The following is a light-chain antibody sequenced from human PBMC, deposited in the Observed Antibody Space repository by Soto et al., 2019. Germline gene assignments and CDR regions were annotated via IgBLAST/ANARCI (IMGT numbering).Light chain of an antibody. CDR2: KAS. Sequence: DIQMTQSPSTLPASVGDRVTITCRAGQSVSSWLAWYQQKPGKAPKLLIYKASTLKSGVPSRFSGSGSGTEFTLTISSLQPDDFATYYCQHYNSYSEAFGQGTKVDI. V-gene: IGKV1-5*03. CDR3: QHYNSYSEA. J-gene: IGKJ1*01. CDR1: QSVSSW.